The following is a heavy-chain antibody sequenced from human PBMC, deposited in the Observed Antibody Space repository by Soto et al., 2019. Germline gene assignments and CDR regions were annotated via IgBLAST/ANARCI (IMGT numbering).Heavy chain of an antibody. CDR3: ARHGLYSYGRTNWVDP. V-gene: IGHV4-39*01. J-gene: IGHJ5*02. CDR2: IYSLGLGHT. D-gene: IGHD3-16*01. CDR1: GDSFLNGDYY. Sequence: QLQLQESGPGLVKSSETLSLTCTVSGDSFLNGDYYWGWIRQPPGKGLEWIGSIYSLGLGHTYYNPSLKSRATISLDTSKNQFSLMLTSVTAADTSLYYCARHGLYSYGRTNWVDPWGQGTLVTVSS.